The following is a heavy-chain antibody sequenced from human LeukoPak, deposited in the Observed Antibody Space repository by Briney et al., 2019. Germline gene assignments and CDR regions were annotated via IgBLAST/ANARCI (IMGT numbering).Heavy chain of an antibody. V-gene: IGHV3-30-3*01. D-gene: IGHD3-3*01. J-gene: IGHJ4*02. CDR1: GFTFTDYA. Sequence: PGRSLRLSCVVSGFTFTDYAMHWVRQTSGKGLKWVAVISYDGSNKYYPDSVKGRFTISRDNSNNTLSLQMNSLRAEDTAVYHCVRDRLQFLEWLAYWGQRTLVTVSS. CDR2: ISYDGSNK. CDR3: VRDRLQFLEWLAY.